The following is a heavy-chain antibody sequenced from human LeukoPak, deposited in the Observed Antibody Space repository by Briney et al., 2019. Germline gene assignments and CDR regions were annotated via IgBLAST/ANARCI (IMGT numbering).Heavy chain of an antibody. Sequence: PSETLSLTCTVSGGSISSYYWSWIRQPPGKGLEWIGYIFYSGSTSYNSSLKSRLTISIDTSKSQFSLSLSSVTAADTAVYYCARLFVPGVAATDYPRWGQGTLVTVSS. J-gene: IGHJ4*02. V-gene: IGHV4-59*08. CDR1: GGSISSYY. D-gene: IGHD6-13*01. CDR2: IFYSGST. CDR3: ARLFVPGVAATDYPR.